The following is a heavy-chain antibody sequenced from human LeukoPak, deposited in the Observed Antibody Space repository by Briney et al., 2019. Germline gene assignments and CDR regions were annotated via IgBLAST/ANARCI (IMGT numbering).Heavy chain of an antibody. Sequence: GGSLRLSCAVSGFTFSSSWMHWVRQAPGKGLVWVSHIKTDGSTTAYADSVKGRSTISRDNAKNTLYLQMNSLRAEDTGVYYCARGNQQLPRSTPDYWGQGTLVTVSS. D-gene: IGHD2-2*01. J-gene: IGHJ4*02. V-gene: IGHV3-74*01. CDR2: IKTDGSTT. CDR1: GFTFSSSW. CDR3: ARGNQQLPRSTPDY.